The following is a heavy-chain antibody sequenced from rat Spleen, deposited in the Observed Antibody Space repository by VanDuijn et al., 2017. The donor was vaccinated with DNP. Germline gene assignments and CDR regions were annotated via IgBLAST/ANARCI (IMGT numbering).Heavy chain of an antibody. D-gene: IGHD1-12*02. J-gene: IGHJ1*01. CDR1: GFTFSNYY. V-gene: IGHV5-25*01. CDR2: INTVGGNT. CDR3: VRPDYYFGSYPFF. Sequence: EVQLVASGGGLVQPGRSMKLSCAASGFTFSNYYIACFRQAPTKGLEWVASINTVGGNTYYRDSVKGRFTTSRDNAKSTLYLQMNSLRSEDMATYYCVRPDYYFGSYPFFWGPGTMVTVSS.